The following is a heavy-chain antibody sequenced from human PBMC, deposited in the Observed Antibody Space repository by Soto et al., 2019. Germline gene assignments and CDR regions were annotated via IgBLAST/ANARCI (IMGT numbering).Heavy chain of an antibody. CDR1: GYTFSSYG. CDR3: ARDQVVVTLYHYHYGLDI. CDR2: ISGYNGDT. J-gene: IGHJ6*02. Sequence: QVQLVQSGAEVKKPGASVKVSCKASGYTFSSYGISWVRQAPGQGLEWMGWISGYNGDTNYAQNLQGRVTMTTDTSTSTAYMELWSLRSDDTAVYYCARDQVVVTLYHYHYGLDIRGQGTTVTVSS. V-gene: IGHV1-18*01. D-gene: IGHD2-15*01.